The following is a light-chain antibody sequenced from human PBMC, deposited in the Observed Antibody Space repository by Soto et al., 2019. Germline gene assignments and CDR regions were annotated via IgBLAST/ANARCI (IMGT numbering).Light chain of an antibody. CDR1: SGDFGGYNY. Sequence: QSVLTQPASVSGSPRQAITISCTGASGDFGGYNYVSWYQQHPGKAPQLLIYGVTNRPSGVSNRFSGSKSGNTASLTISGLQADDEAEYYCNSYTNSNTLPVFGTGTKVTVL. J-gene: IGLJ1*01. V-gene: IGLV2-14*03. CDR3: NSYTNSNTLPV. CDR2: GVT.